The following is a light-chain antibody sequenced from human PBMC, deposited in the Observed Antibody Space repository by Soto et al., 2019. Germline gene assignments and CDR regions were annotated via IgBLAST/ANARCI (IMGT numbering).Light chain of an antibody. J-gene: IGKJ1*01. V-gene: IGKV3-15*01. CDR2: GAS. Sequence: ELVVTQSQDTLSRSPWRRATLSCRASQSVSSNLAWYQQKPGQALRLLIYGASTRSTGIPARFSGSGSGTEFTLTISSLQSEDFAVYYCQQYNNWPRTFGQGTKVDI. CDR3: QQYNNWPRT. CDR1: QSVSSN.